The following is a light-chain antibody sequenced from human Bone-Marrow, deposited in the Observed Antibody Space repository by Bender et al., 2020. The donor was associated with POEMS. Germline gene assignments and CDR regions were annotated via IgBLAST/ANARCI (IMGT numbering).Light chain of an antibody. CDR3: VAWDASLNGWV. V-gene: IGLV3-1*01. J-gene: IGLJ3*02. CDR2: QDS. CDR1: KLGDKY. Sequence: SNDLTQPPSVSVSPGQTASITCSGEKLGDKYVCWYQQKPGQSPVLVISQDSQRPSGVPDRFSGSKSGTSASLAITGLQSDDEAIYFCVAWDASLNGWVFGGGTKLTVL.